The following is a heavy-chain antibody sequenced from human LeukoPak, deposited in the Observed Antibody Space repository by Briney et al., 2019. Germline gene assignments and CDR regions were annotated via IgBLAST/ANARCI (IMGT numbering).Heavy chain of an antibody. Sequence: SETPSLTCTVSGGSIDSSGSYWGWIRQPPGKGLEWIGCVYYGGDAYYNLSLKSRVTIPADLSKNQFSLSLISVTAADTALYYCARLFSRGWPYYYGLGAWGQGTTVTVSS. J-gene: IGHJ6*02. V-gene: IGHV4-39*01. CDR2: VYYGGDA. D-gene: IGHD6-19*01. CDR1: GGSIDSSGSY. CDR3: ARLFSRGWPYYYGLGA.